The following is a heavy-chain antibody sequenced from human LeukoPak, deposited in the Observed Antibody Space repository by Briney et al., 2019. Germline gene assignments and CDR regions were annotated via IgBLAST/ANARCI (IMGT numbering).Heavy chain of an antibody. CDR3: VRGARGMYYFDY. V-gene: IGHV3-13*01. CDR2: IGTAGDT. CDR1: GFTFSSYD. Sequence: GGSLRLSCAASGFTFSSYDMHWVRQATGKGLEWVSAIGTAGDTYYPGSVKGRFTISRENAKNSLYLQMNSLRAGDTAVYYCVRGARGMYYFDYWGQGTLVTVSS. J-gene: IGHJ4*02. D-gene: IGHD3-16*01.